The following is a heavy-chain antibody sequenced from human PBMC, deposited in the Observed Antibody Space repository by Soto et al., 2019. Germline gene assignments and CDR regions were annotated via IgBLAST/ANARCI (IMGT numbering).Heavy chain of an antibody. D-gene: IGHD6-13*01. Sequence: QVQLVQSGAEVKKPGASVKVSCKASGYTFTSYAMHAVSQAPGQRLEWMGWINAGNGTTKYSQKFQGRVTITRDTAASTASLELSSLRSEDTAVYYCARTLLSSSYYVDYWGQGTLVTFSS. CDR3: ARTLLSSSYYVDY. CDR2: INAGNGTT. J-gene: IGHJ4*02. V-gene: IGHV1-3*01. CDR1: GYTFTSYA.